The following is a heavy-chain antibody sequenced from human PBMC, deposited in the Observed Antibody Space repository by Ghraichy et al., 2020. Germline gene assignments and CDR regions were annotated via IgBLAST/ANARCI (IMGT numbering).Heavy chain of an antibody. V-gene: IGHV4-34*01. CDR2: INHSGST. Sequence: SETLSLTCAVYGGSFSGYYWSWIRQPPGKGLEWIGEINHSGSTNYNPSLKSRVTISVDTSKNQFSLKLSSVTAADTAVYYCARDILTGYLADWFDPWGQGTLVTVSS. D-gene: IGHD3-9*01. CDR3: ARDILTGYLADWFDP. J-gene: IGHJ5*02. CDR1: GGSFSGYY.